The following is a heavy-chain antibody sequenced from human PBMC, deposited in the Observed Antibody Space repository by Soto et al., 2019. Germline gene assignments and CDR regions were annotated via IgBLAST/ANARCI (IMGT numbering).Heavy chain of an antibody. CDR1: GDSISTVDYF. D-gene: IGHD2-15*01. Sequence: SETLSLTCSVSGDSISTVDYFWAWIRQPPGQALEYIGYIYKSTTTYYNPSFESRVAISLDTSKSQFSLNVTSVTAADTAVYFCARGRYCLTGRCFPNWFDSWGQGTLVTV. CDR3: ARGRYCLTGRCFPNWFDS. J-gene: IGHJ5*01. V-gene: IGHV4-30-4*01. CDR2: IYKSTTT.